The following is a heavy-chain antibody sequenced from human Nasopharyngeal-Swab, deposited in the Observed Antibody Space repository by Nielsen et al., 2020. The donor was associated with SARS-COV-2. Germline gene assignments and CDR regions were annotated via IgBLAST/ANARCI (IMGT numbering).Heavy chain of an antibody. D-gene: IGHD3-22*01. V-gene: IGHV4-59*01. CDR3: ASVYHDSSGYYYWFDP. Sequence: SETLSLTCTFSGGSISSYYWSWIRQPPGKGLEWIGYIYYSGSTKYNPSLKSRVTMSVDTSKSQFSLKLSSVTAADTAVYYCASVYHDSSGYYYWFDPWGQGTLVTVSS. J-gene: IGHJ5*02. CDR1: GGSISSYY. CDR2: IYYSGST.